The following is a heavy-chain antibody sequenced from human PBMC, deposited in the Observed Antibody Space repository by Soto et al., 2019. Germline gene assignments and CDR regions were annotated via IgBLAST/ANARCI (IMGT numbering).Heavy chain of an antibody. CDR2: IYYSGST. J-gene: IGHJ4*02. V-gene: IGHV4-59*01. D-gene: IGHD6-13*01. CDR1: GGSISSYY. CDR3: ARDRGAAAGDY. Sequence: LSETLSLTCTFSGGSISSYYWSWIRQPPGKGLEWIGYIYYSGSTNYNPSLKSRVTISVDTSKNQFSLKLSSVTAADTAVYYCARDRGAAAGDYWGQGTLVTVSS.